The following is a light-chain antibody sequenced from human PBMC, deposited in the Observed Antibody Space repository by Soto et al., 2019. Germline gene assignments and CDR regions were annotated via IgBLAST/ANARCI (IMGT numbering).Light chain of an antibody. Sequence: QAVVTQPPSATQTPGQRVTLSCSCSSSNVGSNSVSWYQHVPGPAPKLLIYSHDQRPSGVPDRISASSPGTAASLAISGLRSEDEAYYYCAACDDSVNAWVFGGGTKLTVL. J-gene: IGLJ3*02. CDR3: AACDDSVNAWV. V-gene: IGLV1-44*01. CDR2: SHD. CDR1: SSNVGSNS.